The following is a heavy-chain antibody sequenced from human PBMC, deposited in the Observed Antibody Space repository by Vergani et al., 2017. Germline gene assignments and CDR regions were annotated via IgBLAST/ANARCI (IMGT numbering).Heavy chain of an antibody. Sequence: QLQLQESGPGLVKPSETLSLTFTVSGGSISSSSYYWGWIRQPPGKGLEWIGSIYYSGSTYYNPSLKSRVTISVDTSKNQFSLKLSSVTAADTAVYYCARVKGDANWFDPWGQGTLVTVSS. CDR3: ARVKGDANWFDP. J-gene: IGHJ5*02. CDR1: GGSISSSSYY. D-gene: IGHD3-16*01. V-gene: IGHV4-39*07. CDR2: IYYSGST.